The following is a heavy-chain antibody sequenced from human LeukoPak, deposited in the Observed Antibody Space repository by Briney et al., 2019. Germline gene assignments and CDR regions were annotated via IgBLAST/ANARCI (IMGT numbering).Heavy chain of an antibody. D-gene: IGHD5-18*01. CDR2: IRSEPNSYAT. Sequence: KVSCKASGFTFTSSAMHWVRQASGKGLEWVGRIRSEPNSYATAYAASVKGRFTISRDDSKNTAYLQMNSLRAEDTAVYYCAGPRGYSYGPVDYWGQGTLVTVSS. J-gene: IGHJ4*02. V-gene: IGHV3-73*01. CDR3: AGPRGYSYGPVDY. CDR1: GFTFTSSA.